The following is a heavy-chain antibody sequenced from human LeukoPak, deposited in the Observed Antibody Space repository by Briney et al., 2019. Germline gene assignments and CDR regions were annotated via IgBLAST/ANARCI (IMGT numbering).Heavy chain of an antibody. CDR3: ARELGTDGGS. Sequence: GGSLRLSCSASRLTFSRYWMSWVRQAPGKGLEWVANINQDGSEKHYVDSVKGRFTISRDNAKNSLYLQMNSLRAEDTAVYFCARELGTDGGSWGQGTLVTVSS. CDR1: RLTFSRYW. CDR2: INQDGSEK. V-gene: IGHV3-7*01. D-gene: IGHD3-16*01. J-gene: IGHJ4*02.